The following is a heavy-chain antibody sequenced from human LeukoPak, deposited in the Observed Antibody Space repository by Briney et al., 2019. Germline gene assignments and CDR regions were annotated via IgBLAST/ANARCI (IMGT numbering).Heavy chain of an antibody. D-gene: IGHD1-1*01. CDR2: VSVDGDTK. J-gene: IGHJ4*02. Sequence: GGSLRLSCAASGFTFDDFPMHWVRQQPGKGLEWVSLVSVDGDTKYYADSVRGRFTISRDNSKNLLFLEMNNLRGDDTAIYYCVRESRPGGAMGLYHNLDYWGQGTLVAVSS. CDR1: GFTFDDFP. CDR3: VRESRPGGAMGLYHNLDY. V-gene: IGHV3-43*01.